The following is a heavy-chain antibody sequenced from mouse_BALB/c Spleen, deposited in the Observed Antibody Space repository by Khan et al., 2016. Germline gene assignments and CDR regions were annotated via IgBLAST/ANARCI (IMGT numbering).Heavy chain of an antibody. D-gene: IGHD2-3*01. CDR1: GYTFTLYW. CDR3: AIYDGYYFDY. CDR2: INPSTGYT. J-gene: IGHJ2*01. V-gene: IGHV1-7*01. Sequence: QVQLQQSGAELAKPGASVKMSCKASGYTFTLYWLHWVKQRPGQGLEWIGYINPSTGYTEYNQKFKDKATLTADKSSSTAYMQLSSLTSEDSAVYYCAIYDGYYFDYWGQGTTLTVSS.